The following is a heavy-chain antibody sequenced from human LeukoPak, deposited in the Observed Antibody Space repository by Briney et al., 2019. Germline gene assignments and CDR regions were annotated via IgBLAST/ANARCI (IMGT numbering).Heavy chain of an antibody. J-gene: IGHJ4*02. CDR1: GFTFTNYC. Sequence: GGSLRLSCAASGFTFTNYCMTWDRQAPRKGLEFVANINQDESVKNYVDSVKGRFTISRDNAENSLHLQMNSLRVEDTAVYYCARDPGSSAFDYWGQGTLVTVSS. CDR2: INQDESVK. V-gene: IGHV3-7*01. CDR3: ARDPGSSAFDY. D-gene: IGHD5/OR15-5a*01.